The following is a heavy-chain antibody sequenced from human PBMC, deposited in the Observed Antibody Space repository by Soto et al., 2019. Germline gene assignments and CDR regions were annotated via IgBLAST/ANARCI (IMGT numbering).Heavy chain of an antibody. CDR3: AKDYYDILTGYSPYYYYGMDV. CDR1: GFTFDDYA. J-gene: IGHJ6*02. V-gene: IGHV3-9*01. D-gene: IGHD3-9*01. CDR2: ISWNSGSI. Sequence: GGSLRLSCAASGFTFDDYAMHWVRQAPGKGLEWVSGISWNSGSIGYADSVKGRFTISRDNAKNSLYLQMNSLRAEDTALYYCAKDYYDILTGYSPYYYYGMDVWGRGSRVTVSS.